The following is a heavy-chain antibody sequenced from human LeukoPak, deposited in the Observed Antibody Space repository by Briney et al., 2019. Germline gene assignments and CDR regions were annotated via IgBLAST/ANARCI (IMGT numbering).Heavy chain of an antibody. J-gene: IGHJ4*02. Sequence: GGSLRLSCAASGFIFSSSVMSWVRLAPGKGLEWVSTITGSGATLYYADSVRGRFTISRVNSKNSLYLQMNSLRTEDTALYYCAKSFFGAAASGGFDYWGQGTLVTVSS. CDR3: AKSFFGAAASGGFDY. CDR1: GFIFSSSV. V-gene: IGHV3-23*01. CDR2: ITGSGATL. D-gene: IGHD6-13*01.